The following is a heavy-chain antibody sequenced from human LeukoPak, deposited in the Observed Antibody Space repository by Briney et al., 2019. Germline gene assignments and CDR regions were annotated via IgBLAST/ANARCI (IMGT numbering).Heavy chain of an antibody. CDR1: GYTFTSYG. V-gene: IGHV1-18*01. J-gene: IGHJ6*02. D-gene: IGHD2-2*01. CDR2: ISAYKGNT. Sequence: ASVKVSCKASGYTFTSYGISWVRQAPGQGLEWMGWISAYKGNTNYAQKLQGRVTMTTDTSTSTAYMELRSLRSDDTAVYYCARGAVVVVPAAISYYYYGMDVWGQGTTVTVSS. CDR3: ARGAVVVVPAAISYYYYGMDV.